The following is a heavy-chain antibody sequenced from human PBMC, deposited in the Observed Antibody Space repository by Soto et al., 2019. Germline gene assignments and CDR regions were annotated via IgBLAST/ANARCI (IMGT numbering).Heavy chain of an antibody. J-gene: IGHJ4*02. CDR1: GFSFSSYA. D-gene: IGHD1-26*01. Sequence: EVQLLESGGGLVRPGGSLRLSCTASGFSFSSYALSWVRQAPWQGLEWVSTISGSDGKTYYADSVKGRFSISRDTSKTTLYLEMTSLRVEDTAVYYCARWSFLDYWGQGTRVTVS. V-gene: IGHV3-23*01. CDR2: ISGSDGKT. CDR3: ARWSFLDY.